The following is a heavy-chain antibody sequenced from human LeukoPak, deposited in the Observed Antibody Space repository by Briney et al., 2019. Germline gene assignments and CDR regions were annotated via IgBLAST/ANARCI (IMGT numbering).Heavy chain of an antibody. Sequence: GASVKVSCRASGYTFTGYYMHWVRQAPGQGLEGMGRINPNSGSTNYPQKFQDRVRTTRATSISTGYMELSRLRSDDTAVYYCARDRFDYCSSTSCYESFDYWGQGTLVTVCS. V-gene: IGHV1-2*02. CDR3: ARDRFDYCSSTSCYESFDY. CDR2: INPNSGST. CDR1: GYTFTGYY. D-gene: IGHD2-2*01. J-gene: IGHJ4*02.